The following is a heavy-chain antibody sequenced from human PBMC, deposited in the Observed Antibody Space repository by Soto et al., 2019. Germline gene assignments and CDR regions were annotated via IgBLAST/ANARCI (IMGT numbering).Heavy chain of an antibody. V-gene: IGHV1-18*01. CDR3: ARANGDYYVSNQHFDY. CDR1: GYTFTSYG. J-gene: IGHJ4*02. CDR2: ISAYNGNT. D-gene: IGHD3-10*02. Sequence: GASVKVSCKASGYTFTSYGISWVRQAPGQGLEWMGWISAYNGNTNYAQKLQGRVTMTTDTSTSTAYMGLRSLRSEDTAVYYCARANGDYYVSNQHFDYWGQGTLVTVSS.